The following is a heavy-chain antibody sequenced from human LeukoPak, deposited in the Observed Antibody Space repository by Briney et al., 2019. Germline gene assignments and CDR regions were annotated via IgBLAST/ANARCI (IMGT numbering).Heavy chain of an antibody. CDR1: GYTLTELS. CDR3: AKIHYSDSSGYSLAFGY. V-gene: IGHV1-24*01. Sequence: ASVKVSCKVSGYTLTELSMHWARQAPGKGLEWMGGFDPEDGETIYAQKFQGRVTMTEDTSTDTAYMELSSLRSEDTAVYYCAKIHYSDSSGYSLAFGYWGQGTLVTVPS. CDR2: FDPEDGET. J-gene: IGHJ4*02. D-gene: IGHD3-22*01.